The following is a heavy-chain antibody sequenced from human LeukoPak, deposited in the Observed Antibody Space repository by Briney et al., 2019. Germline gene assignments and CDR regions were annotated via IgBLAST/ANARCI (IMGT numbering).Heavy chain of an antibody. CDR1: GFTFSSYV. CDR2: IWYDGSNK. J-gene: IGHJ6*02. V-gene: IGHV3-33*01. CDR3: ARIGTGYCSGGSCYSIGMDV. D-gene: IGHD2-15*01. Sequence: GGSLRLSCAASGFTFSSYVMHWVRQAPGKGLEWVAVIWYDGSNKYYADSVKGRITISGDNSNNTLYLQMNSLRAEDTAVYYCARIGTGYCSGGSCYSIGMDVWGQGTTVIVSS.